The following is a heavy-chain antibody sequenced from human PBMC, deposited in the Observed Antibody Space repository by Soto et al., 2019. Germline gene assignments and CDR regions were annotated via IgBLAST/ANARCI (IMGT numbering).Heavy chain of an antibody. CDR3: ARESHDILTGPPWVWYFDL. J-gene: IGHJ2*01. V-gene: IGHV4-34*01. CDR1: GGYFSGYY. Sequence: QVQLQQWGAGPLRPLETLSLTCGVSGGYFSGYYWAWIRQSPGKGLEWIGEINDRGSINYNPSLKSRVSISGDTSKHHYSLNLMSVTAADTAVYYCARESHDILTGPPWVWYFDLWGRGTRVTVSS. D-gene: IGHD3-9*01. CDR2: INDRGSI.